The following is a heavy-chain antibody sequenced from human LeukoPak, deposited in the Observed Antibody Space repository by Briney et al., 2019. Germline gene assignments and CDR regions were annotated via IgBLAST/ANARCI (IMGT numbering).Heavy chain of an antibody. CDR3: ARDYGDNNWFDH. J-gene: IGHJ5*02. D-gene: IGHD4-17*01. CDR2: IHPSGGST. V-gene: IGHV1-46*01. CDR1: GYTFTSYD. Sequence: ASVKVSCKASGYTFTSYDINWVRQATGQGLEWMGIIHPSGGSTTSAQKFQGRVTMTRDTSTSTVYMELSSLRSEDTAVYYCARDYGDNNWFDHWGQGTLVTVSS.